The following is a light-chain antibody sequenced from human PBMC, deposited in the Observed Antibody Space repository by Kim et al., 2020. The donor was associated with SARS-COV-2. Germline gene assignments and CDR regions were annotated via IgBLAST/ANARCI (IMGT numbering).Light chain of an antibody. CDR3: CSFAGTYTGV. CDR2: DVS. J-gene: IGLJ1*01. V-gene: IGLV2-11*01. Sequence: QSALTQPRSVSGSPGQSVTISCTGTSSDVGAYDYVSWYQQHPGKVPKFIIYDVSKRPSGVPDRFSGSKSGNTASLTISGLQAEDEADYYCCSFAGTYTGVFGTGTKVTVL. CDR1: SSDVGAYDY.